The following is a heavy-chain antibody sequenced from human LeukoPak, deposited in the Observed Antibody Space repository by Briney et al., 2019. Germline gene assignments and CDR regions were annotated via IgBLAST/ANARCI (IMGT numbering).Heavy chain of an antibody. V-gene: IGHV1-2*02. CDR2: INPNSGGT. Sequence: ASVKVSCKTSGYTFTSYYIHWVRQAPGQGLEWMGWINPNSGGTNYAQKFQGRVTMTRDTSISTAYMELSRLRSDDTAVYYCARLEVSYYYDSSGYFPPAGDYWGQGTLVTVSS. J-gene: IGHJ4*02. CDR3: ARLEVSYYYDSSGYFPPAGDY. D-gene: IGHD3-22*01. CDR1: GYTFTSYY.